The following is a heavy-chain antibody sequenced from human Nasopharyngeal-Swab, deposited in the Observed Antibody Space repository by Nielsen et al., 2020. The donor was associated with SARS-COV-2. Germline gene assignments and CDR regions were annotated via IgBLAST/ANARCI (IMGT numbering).Heavy chain of an antibody. CDR3: GRGGKLGALDI. D-gene: IGHD3-16*01. V-gene: IGHV3-74*03. J-gene: IGHJ3*02. CDR2: INNDGSST. Sequence: GESLKISCAASGFTFSNYWMHWVRQAPGKGLVWVSRINNDGSSTTDADSVKGRFTISRDNAKNTVYLQMNSLRADDTAVYYCGRGGKLGALDIWGQGTMVTVSS. CDR1: GFTFSNYW.